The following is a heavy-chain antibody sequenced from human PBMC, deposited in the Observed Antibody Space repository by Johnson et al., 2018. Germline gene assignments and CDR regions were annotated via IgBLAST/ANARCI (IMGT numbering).Heavy chain of an antibody. CDR2: IKQDGGAK. CDR3: GRGNYYGMDV. V-gene: IGHV3-7*01. CDR1: GFTFSSYC. J-gene: IGHJ6*02. Sequence: VQLQQSGGGLVQPGGSXRLSCAASGFTFSSYCMNWVRRAPGKGLEWVANIKQDGGAKNYVDSVKGRFTISRDEATTALYLQMNSLRAEDTAVYYCGRGNYYGMDVWGQGTTVTVSS.